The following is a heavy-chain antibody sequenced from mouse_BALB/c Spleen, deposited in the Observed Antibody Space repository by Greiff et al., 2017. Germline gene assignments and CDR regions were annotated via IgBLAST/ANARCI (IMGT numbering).Heavy chain of an antibody. D-gene: IGHD2-3*01. Sequence: QVQLKQPGAELVKPGASVKLSCKASGYTFTSYWMHWVKQRPGQGLEWIGEINPSNGRTNYNEKFKSKATLTVDKSSSTAYMQLSSLTSEDSAVYYCARYDGLYYFDYWGQGTTLTVSS. J-gene: IGHJ2*01. V-gene: IGHV1S81*02. CDR3: ARYDGLYYFDY. CDR2: INPSNGRT. CDR1: GYTFTSYW.